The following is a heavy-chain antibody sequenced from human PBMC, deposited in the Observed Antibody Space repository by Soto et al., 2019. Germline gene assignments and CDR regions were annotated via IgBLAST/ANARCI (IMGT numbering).Heavy chain of an antibody. J-gene: IGHJ6*02. D-gene: IGHD2-2*01. Sequence: EVQLVESGGGLVQPGGSLRLSCAASGFTFSSYSMNWVRQAPGKGLEWVSYISSSSSTIYYADSVKGRFTISRDNAKNSLYLQMNSLRDEDTAVYYCARAYPYCSSTSCYLMGDYYYYYYGMDVWGQGTTVTVSS. CDR3: ARAYPYCSSTSCYLMGDYYYYYYGMDV. V-gene: IGHV3-48*02. CDR1: GFTFSSYS. CDR2: ISSSSSTI.